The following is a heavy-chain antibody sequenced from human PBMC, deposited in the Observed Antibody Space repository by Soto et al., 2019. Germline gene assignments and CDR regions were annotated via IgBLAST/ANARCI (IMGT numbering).Heavy chain of an antibody. V-gene: IGHV4-30-4*01. CDR2: IHSSGSI. CDR1: GGSISSDDYY. Sequence: SETLSLTCTVSGGSISSDDYYWSWIRQAPGRGLEWIGYIHSSGSIYYNPSLKSRATMSIDTAGNQFSLKLSSVTAADTAVYYCARAPRDYSNYNWFDPWGRGTLVTVSS. J-gene: IGHJ5*02. CDR3: ARAPRDYSNYNWFDP. D-gene: IGHD4-4*01.